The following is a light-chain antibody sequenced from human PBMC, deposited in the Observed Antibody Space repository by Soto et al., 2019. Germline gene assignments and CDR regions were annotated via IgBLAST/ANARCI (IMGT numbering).Light chain of an antibody. Sequence: DIEMTQSPASLSASVGGRVIISCRASQGVSNYLAWYQQKPGQAPKLLINAASIRHSGVPARISGSGSGTDFTLTISSLQPEDVAIYYCQKYNNAPFTFGPGTKVEI. V-gene: IGKV1-27*01. J-gene: IGKJ3*01. CDR3: QKYNNAPFT. CDR1: QGVSNY. CDR2: AAS.